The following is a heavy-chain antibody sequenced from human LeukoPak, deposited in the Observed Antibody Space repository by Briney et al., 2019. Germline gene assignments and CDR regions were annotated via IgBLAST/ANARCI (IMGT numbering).Heavy chain of an antibody. CDR1: GYTFTGYY. CDR3: ARLPPAAPIDY. Sequence: ASVKVSCKASGYTFTGYYMHWVRQAPGQGLEWMGWINPNSGGTNYAQKFQGRATMTRDTSISTAYMELSRLRSDGTAVYYCARLPPAAPIDYWGQGTLVTVSS. D-gene: IGHD6-6*01. V-gene: IGHV1-2*02. J-gene: IGHJ4*02. CDR2: INPNSGGT.